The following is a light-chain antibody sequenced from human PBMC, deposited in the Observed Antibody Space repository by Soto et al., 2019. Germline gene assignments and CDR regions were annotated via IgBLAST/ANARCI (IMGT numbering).Light chain of an antibody. J-gene: IGKJ2*01. Sequence: EIVLTQSPGTLSLYPGERATLSCRASQRVSSSYLAWYQQRPGQAPRLLIYGASTRATGIPDRFSGSGSGTDFTLTISRLEPEDFAVYFCQRYGSSPPFTFGHGTKVDIK. V-gene: IGKV3-20*01. CDR3: QRYGSSPPFT. CDR2: GAS. CDR1: QRVSSSY.